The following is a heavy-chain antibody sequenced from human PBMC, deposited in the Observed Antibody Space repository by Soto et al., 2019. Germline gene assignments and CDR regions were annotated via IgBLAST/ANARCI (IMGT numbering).Heavy chain of an antibody. CDR3: ARDPGYYGLFDY. Sequence: PGGSLRLSCAASGFTFSSYEMNWVRQAPGKGLEWVSYISSSGSTIYYADSVKGRFTISRDNAKNSLYLQMNSLRAEDTAVYYCARDPGYYGLFDYWGQGTLVTVSS. CDR1: GFTFSSYE. D-gene: IGHD3-10*01. CDR2: ISSSGSTI. J-gene: IGHJ4*02. V-gene: IGHV3-48*03.